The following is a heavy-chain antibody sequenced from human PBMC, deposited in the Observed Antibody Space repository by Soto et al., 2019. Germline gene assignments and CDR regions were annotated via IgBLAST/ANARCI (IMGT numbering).Heavy chain of an antibody. J-gene: IGHJ6*02. CDR1: GGTFSSYA. D-gene: IGHD2-15*01. Sequence: ASVKVSCKASGGTFSSYAISWVRQAPGQGLEWMGGIIPIFGTANYAQKFQGRVTITADGSTSTAYMELSSLRSEGTAVYYCARDIVVVVAPYYYYYGMDVCGQGTTVTVSS. CDR2: IIPIFGTA. V-gene: IGHV1-69*13. CDR3: ARDIVVVVAPYYYYYGMDV.